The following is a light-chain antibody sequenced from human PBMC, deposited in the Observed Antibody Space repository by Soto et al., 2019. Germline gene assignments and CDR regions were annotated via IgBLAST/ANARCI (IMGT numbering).Light chain of an antibody. CDR1: SSDVGGYNY. J-gene: IGLJ2*01. V-gene: IGLV2-14*01. Sequence: QSALTQPASVSGSPGQSITISCIGTSSDVGGYNYVSWYQQHPGKVPKLMIYEVTNRPSGVSNRFSGSKSGNTASLTISGLQGEDEADYYCSSYISSTTLIFGGGTKLTVL. CDR2: EVT. CDR3: SSYISSTTLI.